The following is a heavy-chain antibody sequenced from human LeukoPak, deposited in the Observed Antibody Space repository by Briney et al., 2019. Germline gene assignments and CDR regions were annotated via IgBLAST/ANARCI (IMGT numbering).Heavy chain of an antibody. CDR2: ISYTGSA. Sequence: SETLSLTCTVSGGSIVSYYWSWIRQSPGTGLEWIGYISYTGSANYNPSLKSRVTLSVDTSKNQFSLNLKSVTAADTAVYYCAGGVLLGTGGSYYFDHWGQGSLVTVSS. CDR1: GGSIVSYY. V-gene: IGHV4-59*01. J-gene: IGHJ4*02. CDR3: AGGVLLGTGGSYYFDH. D-gene: IGHD2-8*02.